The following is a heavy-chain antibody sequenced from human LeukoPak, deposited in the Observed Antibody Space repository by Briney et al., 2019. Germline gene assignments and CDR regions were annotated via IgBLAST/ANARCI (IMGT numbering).Heavy chain of an antibody. D-gene: IGHD2-21*01. CDR3: ARDYHIRSDAFDI. CDR1: GFTFSSYA. Sequence: GRSLRLSCAASGFTFSSYAMHWVRQAPGKGLEWVAVISYDGSNKYYADSVKGRFTISRDNSKNTLYLQMNSLRAGDTAVYYCARDYHIRSDAFDIWGQGTMVTVSS. J-gene: IGHJ3*02. CDR2: ISYDGSNK. V-gene: IGHV3-30*04.